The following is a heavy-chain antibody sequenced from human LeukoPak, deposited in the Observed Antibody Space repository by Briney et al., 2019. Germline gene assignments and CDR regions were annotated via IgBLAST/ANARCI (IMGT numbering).Heavy chain of an antibody. CDR2: ISYDGTDK. D-gene: IGHD3-3*01. J-gene: IGHJ4*02. CDR1: GFSLSNYG. CDR3: ARDGANYDVDY. V-gene: IGHV3-33*01. Sequence: PGRSLRLSCAASGFSLSNYGMHWVRQAPGKGLKWVTLISYDGTDKYYADSAKGRFTISRDISKNTLYLQMNSLRAEDTAVYYCARDGANYDVDYWGQGTLVTVS.